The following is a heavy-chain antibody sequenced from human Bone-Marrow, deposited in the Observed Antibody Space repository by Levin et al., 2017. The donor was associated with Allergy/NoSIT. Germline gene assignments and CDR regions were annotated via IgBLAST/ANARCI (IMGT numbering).Heavy chain of an antibody. J-gene: IGHJ4*02. D-gene: IGHD6-13*01. CDR1: GFTFRNYA. CDR2: ITDDGEST. Sequence: GGSLRLSCAASGFTFRNYAMSWVRQAPGKGLEWVSAITDDGESTYYADSVKGRFTISRDNSGNTLYLQMNSLRAEDTATYYCAKGSRSSRPYYFDNWGQGTLVTVSS. V-gene: IGHV3-23*01. CDR3: AKGSRSSRPYYFDN.